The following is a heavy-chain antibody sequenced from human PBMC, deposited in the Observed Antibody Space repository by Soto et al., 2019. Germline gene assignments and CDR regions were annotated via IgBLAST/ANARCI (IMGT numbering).Heavy chain of an antibody. V-gene: IGHV1-18*04. CDR3: ARDYDFWRKYYYYYGMDV. CDR2: ISAYNGNT. CDR1: GYTFTSYG. J-gene: IGHJ6*02. D-gene: IGHD3-3*01. Sequence: ASVKVSCKASGYTFTSYGISCVRQAPGQVLEWMGWISAYNGNTNYAQKLQGRVTMTTDTSTSTAYMELRSLRSDDTAVYYCARDYDFWRKYYYYYGMDVWGQGTTVTVSS.